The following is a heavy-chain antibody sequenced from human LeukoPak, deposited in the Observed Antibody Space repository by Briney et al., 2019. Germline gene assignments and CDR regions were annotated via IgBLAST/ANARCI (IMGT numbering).Heavy chain of an antibody. D-gene: IGHD1-26*01. CDR3: AKVNSGTYSGYFDY. V-gene: IGHV5-51*01. CDR2: IYPRDSDT. Sequence: VGSLKLSCQGSGYLFTNYWMGLVRPVPGKGLEWMWVIYPRDSDTIYSPSFQGQVTISADKSISTAYLQWSSLKASDTAMYYCAKVNSGTYSGYFDYWGQGTLVTVYS. J-gene: IGHJ4*02. CDR1: GYLFTNYW.